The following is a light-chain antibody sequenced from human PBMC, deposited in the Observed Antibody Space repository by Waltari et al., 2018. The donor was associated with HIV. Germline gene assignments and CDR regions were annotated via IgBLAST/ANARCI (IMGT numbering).Light chain of an antibody. CDR1: SSDVGGYNY. CDR3: MIWYGNIWV. J-gene: IGLJ3*02. CDR2: EVS. V-gene: IGLV2-8*01. Sequence: QSALTQPPSASGSPGQSVTISCTGTSSDVGGYNYVSWYQQHPGKAPKLMIYEVSKRPSGVPDRFSGSKSGNTASLTVSGLQAEDEADYYCMIWYGNIWVFGGGTKLTVL.